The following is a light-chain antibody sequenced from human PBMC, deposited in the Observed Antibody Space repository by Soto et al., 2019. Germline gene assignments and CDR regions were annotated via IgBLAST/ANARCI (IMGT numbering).Light chain of an antibody. CDR2: AAS. CDR3: QQLNSYPIT. V-gene: IGKV1-9*01. J-gene: IGKJ5*01. CDR1: QGLSSD. Sequence: DIQLTQSPSFLSASVGDRVTITCRASQGLSSDLDCYQQKPGKAPKLLIYAASTLQSGVPSRFSGSGSGTEFTLTISSLQPEDFATYYCQQLNSYPITFGQGTGLEIK.